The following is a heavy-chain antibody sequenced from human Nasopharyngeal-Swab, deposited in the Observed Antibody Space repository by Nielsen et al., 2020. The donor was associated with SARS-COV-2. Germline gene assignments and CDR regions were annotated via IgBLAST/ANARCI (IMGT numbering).Heavy chain of an antibody. CDR3: ARDTSVDIVRLYYGMDV. Sequence: GESLKISCAASGFTFSNFRMNWVRQAPGKGLEWVSCISSNSDTKYYADSVKGRFTISRDSSKTTLYLQMNSLRAEDTAVYYCARDTSVDIVRLYYGMDVWGQGTTVTVSS. CDR2: ISSNSDTK. D-gene: IGHD5-12*01. J-gene: IGHJ6*02. CDR1: GFTFSNFR. V-gene: IGHV3-48*01.